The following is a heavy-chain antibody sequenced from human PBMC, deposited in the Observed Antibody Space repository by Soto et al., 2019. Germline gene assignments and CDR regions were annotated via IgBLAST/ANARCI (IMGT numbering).Heavy chain of an antibody. CDR3: ARGTLGYCSSTSCRGWDYYYYGMDV. D-gene: IGHD2-2*01. Sequence: SVKVSCKASGGTFSSYAISWVRQAPGQGLEWMGGIIPIFGTASYAQKFQGRVTITADESTSTAYMELSSLRSEDTAVYYCARGTLGYCSSTSCRGWDYYYYGMDVWGQGTTVTVSS. CDR2: IIPIFGTA. CDR1: GGTFSSYA. J-gene: IGHJ6*02. V-gene: IGHV1-69*13.